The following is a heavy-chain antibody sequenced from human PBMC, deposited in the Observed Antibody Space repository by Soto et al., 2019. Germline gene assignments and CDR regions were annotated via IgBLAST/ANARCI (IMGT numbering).Heavy chain of an antibody. Sequence: LSLTCTVSGGSISRGDYYWSWIRQPPGKGLEWMGYIYYGGNTYYNPSLNSRLSISLDRSKNQFSLRLTSVTAADTAMYFCARGLGGDYGYSADCWGPGTLVTVSS. V-gene: IGHV4-30-4*01. CDR1: GGSISRGDYY. CDR2: IYYGGNT. D-gene: IGHD2-15*01. CDR3: ARGLGGDYGYSADC. J-gene: IGHJ4*02.